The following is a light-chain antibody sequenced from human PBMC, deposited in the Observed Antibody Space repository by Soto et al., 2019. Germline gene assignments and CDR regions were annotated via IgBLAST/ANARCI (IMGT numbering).Light chain of an antibody. Sequence: QTVVTQEPSLTVSPGGTVTLTCASSTGPVSRGYYPNWFQQKPGQAPRALIYVTGIKHSWTPGRFSGSLLGGKAVLTLSGAQPEDEAEYYCLLSYGGTYVFGPGTKLTVL. J-gene: IGLJ1*01. CDR1: TGPVSRGYY. CDR2: VTG. CDR3: LLSYGGTYV. V-gene: IGLV7-43*01.